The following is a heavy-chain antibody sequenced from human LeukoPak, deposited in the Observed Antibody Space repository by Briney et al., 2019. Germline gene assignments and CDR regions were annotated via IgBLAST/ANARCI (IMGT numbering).Heavy chain of an antibody. Sequence: GGSLKISCKGSGYSFSTHWSVWVRQMPGKGRGWMGIIYPGGAGSTYSPAFRGQVTISADNSIITGYLLWSSLKASDSAIDYVAIRYSGSYNDYWGQGTLVTVSS. CDR1: GYSFSTHW. CDR3: AIRYSGSYNDY. CDR2: IYPGGAGS. J-gene: IGHJ4*02. D-gene: IGHD1-26*01. V-gene: IGHV5-51*01.